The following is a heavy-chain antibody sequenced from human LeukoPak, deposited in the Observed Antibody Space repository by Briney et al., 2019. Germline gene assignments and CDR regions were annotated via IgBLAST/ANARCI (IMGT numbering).Heavy chain of an antibody. CDR1: GGSFSGYY. CDR2: INHSGST. V-gene: IGHV4-34*01. Sequence: PSETLSLTCAVYGGSFSGYYWSWIRQPPGKGLEWIGEINHSGSTNYNPSLKSRVTISVDTSKNQFSLKLSSVTAADTAVYYCARGNGLTYYYGSGSYYNRWGQGTLVTVSS. J-gene: IGHJ4*02. CDR3: ARGNGLTYYYGSGSYYNR. D-gene: IGHD3-10*01.